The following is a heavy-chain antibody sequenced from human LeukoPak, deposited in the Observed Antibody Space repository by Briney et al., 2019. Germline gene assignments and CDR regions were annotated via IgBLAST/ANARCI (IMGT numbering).Heavy chain of an antibody. Sequence: PGGSLRLSCAASGFTFSSYGMHWVRQAPGKGLEWVAFIRCDGSNKYYADSVKGRFTISRDNSKNTLYLQMNSLRAEDTAVYYCAKDSDFYCSGGSCYIDWGQGTLVTVSS. V-gene: IGHV3-30*02. D-gene: IGHD2-15*01. J-gene: IGHJ4*02. CDR2: IRCDGSNK. CDR3: AKDSDFYCSGGSCYID. CDR1: GFTFSSYG.